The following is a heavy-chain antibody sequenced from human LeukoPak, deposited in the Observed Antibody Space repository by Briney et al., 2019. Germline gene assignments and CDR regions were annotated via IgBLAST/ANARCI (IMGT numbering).Heavy chain of an antibody. J-gene: IGHJ4*02. CDR3: ARDAPAGEKPEYFFDY. CDR1: GFTFSTYS. Sequence: GGSLRLSCVASGFTFSTYSMNWVRQAPGKGLEWVSHIGRGITYADSVEGRFTISRDNAKNSVYLQMNSLRAEDTAVYYCARDAPAGEKPEYFFDYWGQGTLVTVSS. CDR2: IGRGIT. V-gene: IGHV3-21*05.